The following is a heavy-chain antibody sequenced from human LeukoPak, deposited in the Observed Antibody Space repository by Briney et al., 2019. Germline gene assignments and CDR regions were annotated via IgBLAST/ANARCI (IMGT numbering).Heavy chain of an antibody. CDR1: GYTFTNYS. CDR3: AKDSSGSYDS. CDR2: INPKIAYA. V-gene: IGHV1-2*02. J-gene: IGHJ5*01. D-gene: IGHD1-26*01. Sequence: ASVKVSCKASGYTFTNYSLHWVRQAPGQGLEWMALINPKIAYAHYAQSFQGRVTLTRDTSISTAYMEMTSRRSDDTAIYYCAKDSSGSYDSWGQGTLVTVSS.